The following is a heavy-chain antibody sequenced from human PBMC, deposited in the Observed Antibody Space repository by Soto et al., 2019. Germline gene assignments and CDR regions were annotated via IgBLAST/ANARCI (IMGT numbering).Heavy chain of an antibody. CDR2: IDTSGNT. Sequence: PATLYLTCTFSVETLTTYVLISIRQPAGKGLEWIGRIDTSGNTNYNPSLKRRVTMSVDTSKKQFSLKLTSVTAAYTAVYYCARGPELAASDDWGQRTPVTFS. CDR3: ARGPELAASDD. CDR1: VETLTTYV. V-gene: IGHV4-4*07. J-gene: IGHJ4*02. D-gene: IGHD6-13*01.